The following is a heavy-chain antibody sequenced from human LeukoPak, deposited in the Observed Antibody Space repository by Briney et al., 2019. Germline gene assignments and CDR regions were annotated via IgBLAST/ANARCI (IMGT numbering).Heavy chain of an antibody. D-gene: IGHD5-18*01. CDR2: IYYSGST. V-gene: IGHV4-30-4*01. CDR3: ARWVGGYSYGHDY. Sequence: SETLSLTCTVSGVSISSGDYYWSWIRQPPGKGLECIGYIYYSGSTYCNPSLKSRVTISVDTSKNQFSLKLTSVTAADTAVYYCARWVGGYSYGHDYWGQGTLVTVSS. J-gene: IGHJ4*02. CDR1: GVSISSGDYY.